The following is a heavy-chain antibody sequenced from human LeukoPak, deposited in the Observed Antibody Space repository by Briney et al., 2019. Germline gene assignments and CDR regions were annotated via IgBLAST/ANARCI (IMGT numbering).Heavy chain of an antibody. D-gene: IGHD6-13*01. V-gene: IGHV4-4*09. CDR2: IYTSGST. CDR3: ARHGGRIAAAGDYYMDV. CDR1: GGSISSYY. J-gene: IGHJ6*03. Sequence: SETLSLTCTVSGGSISSYYWSWIRQPPGKGLEWIGYIYTSGSTNYNPSLKSRVTISVDTSKNQFSLKLSSVTAADTAVYYCARHGGRIAAAGDYYMDVWGKGTTVTVSS.